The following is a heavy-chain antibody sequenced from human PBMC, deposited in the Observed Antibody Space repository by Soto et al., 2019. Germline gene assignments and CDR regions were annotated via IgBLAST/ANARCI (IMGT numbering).Heavy chain of an antibody. V-gene: IGHV3-33*01. CDR3: ARGGEQLWLERSSMDV. CDR1: GFTFSSYG. Sequence: ESGGGVVQPGRSLRLSCAASGFTFSSYGMHWVRQAPGKGLEWVAVIWYDGSNKYYADSVKGRFTISRDNSKNTLYLQMNSLRAEDTAVYYCARGGEQLWLERSSMDVWGQGTTVTVSS. D-gene: IGHD5-18*01. CDR2: IWYDGSNK. J-gene: IGHJ6*02.